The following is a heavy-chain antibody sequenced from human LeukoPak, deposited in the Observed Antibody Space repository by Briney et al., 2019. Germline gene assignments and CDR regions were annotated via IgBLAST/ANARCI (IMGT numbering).Heavy chain of an antibody. Sequence: ASVKVSCKASGYTFTGYYMHWVRQAPGQGLEWMGWINPNSGGTNYAQKLQGRVTMTRDTSISTAYMELSRLRSDDTAVYYCARGISNRYSDRYFDYWGQGTLVTVSS. J-gene: IGHJ4*02. CDR2: INPNSGGT. CDR1: GYTFTGYY. D-gene: IGHD6-13*01. CDR3: ARGISNRYSDRYFDY. V-gene: IGHV1-2*02.